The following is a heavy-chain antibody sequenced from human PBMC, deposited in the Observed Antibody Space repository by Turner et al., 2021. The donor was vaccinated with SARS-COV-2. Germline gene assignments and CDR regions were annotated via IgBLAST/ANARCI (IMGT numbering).Heavy chain of an antibody. CDR2: FDPEDGET. V-gene: IGHV1-24*01. CDR1: GYTLTDLS. CDR3: ATGSAVAGTPQFYYYYYGIDV. Sequence: QVQLVQSGAEVKKPGASVKVSFKVSGYTLTDLSIHWVRQAPGKGLEWMGGFDPEDGETIYAQKFQGRVTMTEDTSTDTAYMELSSLRSEDTAVYYCATGSAVAGTPQFYYYYYGIDVWGQGTTVTVSS. D-gene: IGHD6-19*01. J-gene: IGHJ6*02.